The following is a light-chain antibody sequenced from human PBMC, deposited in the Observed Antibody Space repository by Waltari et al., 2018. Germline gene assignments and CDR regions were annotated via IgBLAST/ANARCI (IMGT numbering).Light chain of an antibody. CDR3: QQYYSYRA. V-gene: IGKV1-5*03. CDR2: KAS. Sequence: DVPMTQSPSTLSAYVGDRVNITCRARQSIHTWLAWYQQKPGKAPKPLIYKASTLQSGVPSRFSGSGSGTEFTLTISSLQPDDSATYYCQQYYSYRAFGQGTKVEIK. J-gene: IGKJ1*01. CDR1: QSIHTW.